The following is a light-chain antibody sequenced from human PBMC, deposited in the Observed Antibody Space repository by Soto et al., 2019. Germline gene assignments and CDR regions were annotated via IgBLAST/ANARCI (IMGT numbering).Light chain of an antibody. CDR1: SSDVGGYNY. CDR2: DVS. V-gene: IGLV2-8*01. CDR3: SSYAGSNVV. J-gene: IGLJ2*01. Sequence: QSVLTQPPSASGSPGQSVTISCTGTSSDVGGYNYVSWYQQHPGKAPKLMIYDVSKRPSGVPDRFSGSKSGNTASLTISGLQAEDEADYYCSSYAGSNVVFGGGTQLTVL.